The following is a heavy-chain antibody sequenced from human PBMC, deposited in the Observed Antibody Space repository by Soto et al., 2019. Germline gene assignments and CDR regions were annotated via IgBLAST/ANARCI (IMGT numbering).Heavy chain of an antibody. J-gene: IGHJ4*02. Sequence: SVKVSCKASGGTFSSYTISWVRQAPGQGLEWMGRIIPILGIANYAQKFQGRVTITADKSTSTAYMELSSLRSEDTAVYYCARDPHGYDILTGHFDYWGQGTLVAVSS. CDR3: ARDPHGYDILTGHFDY. CDR1: GGTFSSYT. CDR2: IIPILGIA. V-gene: IGHV1-69*04. D-gene: IGHD3-9*01.